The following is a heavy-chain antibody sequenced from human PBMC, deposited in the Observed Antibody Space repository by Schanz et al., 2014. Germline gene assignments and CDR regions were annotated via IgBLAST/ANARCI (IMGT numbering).Heavy chain of an antibody. CDR3: AGGEYQLLYGN. CDR2: ISGSGGST. Sequence: DVQLLESGGGLVQPGESLRLSCAASGFTFTTYAMTWVRQAPGKGLEWVSGISGSGGSTYDADSVKGRFTISRDNAKNSLFLQMNSLRAEDTAVYYCAGGEYQLLYGNWGQGTLVTVSS. J-gene: IGHJ4*02. V-gene: IGHV3-23*01. CDR1: GFTFTTYA. D-gene: IGHD2-2*02.